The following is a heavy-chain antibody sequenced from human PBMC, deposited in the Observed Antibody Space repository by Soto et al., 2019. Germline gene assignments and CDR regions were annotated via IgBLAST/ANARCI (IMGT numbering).Heavy chain of an antibody. CDR3: ATEVVVTAIDY. Sequence: QVQLVESGGGVVQPGRSLRLSCAASGFTFSSYAMHWVRQAPGKGLEWVAVISYDGSNKYYADSVKGRFTISRDNSKNTLYLQMNRLRAEDTAVYYCATEVVVTAIDYWGQGTLVTVSS. CDR1: GFTFSSYA. J-gene: IGHJ4*02. D-gene: IGHD2-21*02. CDR2: ISYDGSNK. V-gene: IGHV3-30-3*01.